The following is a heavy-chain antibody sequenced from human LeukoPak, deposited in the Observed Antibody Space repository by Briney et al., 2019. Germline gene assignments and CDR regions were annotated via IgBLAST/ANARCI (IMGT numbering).Heavy chain of an antibody. CDR2: IWYDGSNK. V-gene: IGHV3-33*01. J-gene: IGHJ6*02. Sequence: GRSLRLSCAASGFTFSSYGMHWVRQAPCKGLEWVAVIWYDGSNKYYADSVKGRFTISRDNSKNTLYLQMNSLRAEDTAVYYCARQADYGSGSYDHYYYYGMDVWGQGTTVTVSS. CDR1: GFTFSSYG. D-gene: IGHD3-10*01. CDR3: ARQADYGSGSYDHYYYYGMDV.